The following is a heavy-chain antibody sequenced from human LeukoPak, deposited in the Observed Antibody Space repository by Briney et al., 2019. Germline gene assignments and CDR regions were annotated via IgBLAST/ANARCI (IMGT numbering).Heavy chain of an antibody. CDR3: ARPRDYGDSDEYYFDY. D-gene: IGHD4-17*01. J-gene: IGHJ4*02. CDR1: GFTFSSYA. Sequence: GSLRLSCSASGFTFSSYAMHWVRQAPGKGLEWVAVISYDGSNKYYADPVKGRFTISRDNSKNTLYLQMNSLRAEDTAVYYCARPRDYGDSDEYYFDYWGQGTLVTVSS. V-gene: IGHV3-30*01. CDR2: ISYDGSNK.